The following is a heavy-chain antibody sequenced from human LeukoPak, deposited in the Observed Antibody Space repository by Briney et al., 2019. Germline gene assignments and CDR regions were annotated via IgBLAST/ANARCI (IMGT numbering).Heavy chain of an antibody. J-gene: IGHJ6*02. Sequence: PGGSLRLSCAASGFTVSSNYMSWVRQAPGKGLEWVSVIYSGGSTYYADSVKGRFTISRDNSKNTLYLQMNSLRAEDTAVYYCARDSQWTLPYGMDVWGQGTTVTVSS. V-gene: IGHV3-53*01. D-gene: IGHD6-19*01. CDR1: GFTVSSNY. CDR3: ARDSQWTLPYGMDV. CDR2: IYSGGST.